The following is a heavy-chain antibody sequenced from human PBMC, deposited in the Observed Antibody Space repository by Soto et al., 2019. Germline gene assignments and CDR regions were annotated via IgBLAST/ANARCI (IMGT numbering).Heavy chain of an antibody. D-gene: IGHD6-19*01. Sequence: EVQLLESGGGLIQPGGSPRLSCAASGFTFGSYAMTWVRQAPGKGLDWVSIVSGTGGTTYYAESVKGRFTISRDNSKNTVHLQMDSLRAEDTAKYYCARGIIAVAGQFDYWGQGTLVTVSS. V-gene: IGHV3-23*01. J-gene: IGHJ4*02. CDR3: ARGIIAVAGQFDY. CDR2: VSGTGGTT. CDR1: GFTFGSYA.